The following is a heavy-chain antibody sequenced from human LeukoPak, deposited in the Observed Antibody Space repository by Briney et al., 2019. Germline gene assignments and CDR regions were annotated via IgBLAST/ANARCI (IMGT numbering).Heavy chain of an antibody. CDR3: ARVGRPRPRVVPAGMDV. CDR1: DFSFTSYG. CDR2: IIPIFGTA. V-gene: IGHV1-69*13. J-gene: IGHJ6*02. D-gene: IGHD2-2*01. Sequence: SVKVSCKASDFSFTSYGMSWVRQAPGQGLEWMGGIIPIFGTANYAQKFQGRVTITADESTSTAYMELSSLRSEDTAVYYCARVGRPRPRVVPAGMDVWGQGTTVTVSS.